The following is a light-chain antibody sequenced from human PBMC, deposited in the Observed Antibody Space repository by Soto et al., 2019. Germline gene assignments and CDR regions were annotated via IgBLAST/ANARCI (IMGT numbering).Light chain of an antibody. CDR2: DTS. CDR3: QQYYRSSIT. Sequence: VMTQSPATLSVSPGARATLSCRSSQSVIINLAWYQQKPGQAPRLLIYDTSTRATGIPARFSGSGSGTEFTLTISSLQPDDFATYYCQQYYRSSITFGQGTRLEI. CDR1: QSVIIN. V-gene: IGKV3-15*01. J-gene: IGKJ5*01.